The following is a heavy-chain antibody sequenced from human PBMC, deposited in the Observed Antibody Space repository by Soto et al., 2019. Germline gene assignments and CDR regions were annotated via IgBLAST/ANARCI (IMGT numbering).Heavy chain of an antibody. CDR3: ASTGIAVAGYETPTY. CDR1: GGSFSGYY. D-gene: IGHD6-19*01. CDR2: INHSGST. V-gene: IGHV4-34*01. Sequence: QVQLQQWGAGLLKPSETLSLTCAVYGGSFSGYYWSWIRQPPGKGLEWIGEINHSGSTNYNPSLKSRVTISVDTSKNQFSLKLSSVTAADTAVYYCASTGIAVAGYETPTYWGQGTLVTVSS. J-gene: IGHJ4*02.